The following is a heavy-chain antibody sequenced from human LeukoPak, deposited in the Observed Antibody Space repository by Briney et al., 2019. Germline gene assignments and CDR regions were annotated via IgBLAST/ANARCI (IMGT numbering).Heavy chain of an antibody. CDR1: GGSISSSSYY. J-gene: IGHJ4*02. D-gene: IGHD1-26*01. CDR2: IYYSGST. V-gene: IGHV4-39*01. Sequence: PSETLSLTCTVSGGSISSSSYYWGWIRQPPGKGLEWIGSIYYSGSTYYNPSLKSRVTISVDTSKNQFSLKLSSVTAADTAVYYCARQVVGATSFDYWGQGALVTVSS. CDR3: ARQVVGATSFDY.